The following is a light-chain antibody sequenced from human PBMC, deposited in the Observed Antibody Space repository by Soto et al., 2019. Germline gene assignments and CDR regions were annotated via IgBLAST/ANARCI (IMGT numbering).Light chain of an antibody. Sequence: TQSPATLSVSPGERATLSCRATQSVRDNLAWYLQKPGQAPRLLIYGASIRATGIPARFSGSGSGTEFTLTISSLQSEDFAVYYCQQYDNWPLTFGGGTKVDIK. J-gene: IGKJ4*01. CDR2: GAS. V-gene: IGKV3D-15*01. CDR3: QQYDNWPLT. CDR1: QSVRDN.